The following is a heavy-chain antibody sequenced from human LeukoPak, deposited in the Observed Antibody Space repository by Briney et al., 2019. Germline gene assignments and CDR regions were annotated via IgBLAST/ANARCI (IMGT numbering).Heavy chain of an antibody. Sequence: PGGSLRLSCAASGFTFSSYGMSWVRQAPGKGLEWVSQIGGSGGDTYYADSVKGRFTISRDNSKNTLYLQMNSLRAEDTAVYYCAKDKSSSWYYFDYWGQGTLVTVSS. CDR3: AKDKSSSWYYFDY. CDR1: GFTFSSYG. V-gene: IGHV3-23*01. CDR2: IGGSGGDT. D-gene: IGHD6-13*01. J-gene: IGHJ4*02.